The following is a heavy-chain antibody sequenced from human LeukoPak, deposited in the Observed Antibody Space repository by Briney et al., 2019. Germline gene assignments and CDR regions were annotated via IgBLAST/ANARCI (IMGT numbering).Heavy chain of an antibody. Sequence: PGRSLRLSCAASGFTFDDYAMHWVRQAPGKGLEWVSGISWNSGSIGYADSVKGRFTISRDNAKNSLYLQMNSLRAEDTALYYCAKQLSGVAGIGFDYWGQGTLVTVSS. J-gene: IGHJ4*02. CDR2: ISWNSGSI. V-gene: IGHV3-9*01. D-gene: IGHD6-19*01. CDR3: AKQLSGVAGIGFDY. CDR1: GFTFDDYA.